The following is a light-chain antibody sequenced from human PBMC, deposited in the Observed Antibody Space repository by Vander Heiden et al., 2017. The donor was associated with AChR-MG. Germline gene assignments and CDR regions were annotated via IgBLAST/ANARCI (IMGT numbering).Light chain of an antibody. J-gene: IGLJ3*02. Sequence: QPVLTQPPSASGTPGQRVTISCSGSSSNIGSNTVNWYHQLPGTAPKLLIYSDNRRPSGVPDRFSGSKSGTSASLAISGLQSEDEADYYCAAWDDSLNRWVFGGGTKLTVL. V-gene: IGLV1-44*01. CDR3: AAWDDSLNRWV. CDR1: SSNIGSNT. CDR2: SDN.